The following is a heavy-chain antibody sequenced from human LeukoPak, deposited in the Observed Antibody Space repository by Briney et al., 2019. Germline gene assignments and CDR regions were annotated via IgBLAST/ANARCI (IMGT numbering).Heavy chain of an antibody. J-gene: IGHJ3*02. CDR3: ARGGAVAYPYDAFDI. CDR2: IYKSGNT. D-gene: IGHD6-19*01. CDR1: GGSISSTTYY. Sequence: PSETLSLTCTVSGGSISSTTYYWAWIRQPPGKGLEWIGSIYKSGNTNYSPSLRSRVFISVDTSNNQFSLSLSSVTAADTAVYYCARGGAVAYPYDAFDIWGQGTMVTVSS. V-gene: IGHV4-39*01.